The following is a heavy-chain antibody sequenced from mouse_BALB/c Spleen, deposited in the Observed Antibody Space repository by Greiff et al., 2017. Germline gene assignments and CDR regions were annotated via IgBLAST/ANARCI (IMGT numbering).Heavy chain of an antibody. CDR1: GFTFTDYY. J-gene: IGHJ4*01. V-gene: IGHV7-3*02. CDR3: ARDYYDYDDGAMDY. CDR2: IRNKANGYTT. Sequence: EVQVVESGGGLVQPGGSLRLSCATSGFTFTDYYMSWVRQPPGKALEWLGFIRNKANGYTTEYSASVKGRFTISRDNSQSILYLQMNTLRAEDSATYYCARDYYDYDDGAMDYWGQGTSVTVSS. D-gene: IGHD2-4*01.